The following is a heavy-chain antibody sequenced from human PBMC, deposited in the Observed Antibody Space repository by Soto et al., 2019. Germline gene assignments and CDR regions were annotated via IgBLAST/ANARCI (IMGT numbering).Heavy chain of an antibody. D-gene: IGHD3-3*01. Sequence: GSVKVSCKASGYTFTSYDINWVRQATGQGLEWMGWMNPNSGNTGYAQKFQGRVTMTRNTSISTAYMELSSLRSEDTAVYYCGRGQGFLTGALDIWGQGTMVTVSS. CDR3: GRGQGFLTGALDI. CDR1: GYTFTSYD. J-gene: IGHJ3*02. CDR2: MNPNSGNT. V-gene: IGHV1-8*01.